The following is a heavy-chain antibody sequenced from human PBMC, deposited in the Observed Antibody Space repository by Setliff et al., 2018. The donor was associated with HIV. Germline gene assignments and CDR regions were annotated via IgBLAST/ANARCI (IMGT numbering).Heavy chain of an antibody. J-gene: IGHJ4*02. Sequence: GASVKVSCKASGYTFTTYGISWVRQAPGQGLEWMGWISGHSEWTDFSKKVRDRLTMTMDTSTNTAYMELRSLTSDDTAVYYCARGWELNVWGQGTRVTVSS. CDR3: ARGWELNV. V-gene: IGHV1-18*01. CDR1: GYTFTTYG. D-gene: IGHD1-26*01. CDR2: ISGHSEWT.